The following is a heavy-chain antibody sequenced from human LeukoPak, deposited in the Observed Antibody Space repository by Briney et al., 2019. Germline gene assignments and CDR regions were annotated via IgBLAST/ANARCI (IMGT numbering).Heavy chain of an antibody. V-gene: IGHV4-39*07. CDR2: IYYSGST. CDR3: ARDSLPDYYGSGSHFDY. D-gene: IGHD3-10*01. J-gene: IGHJ4*02. CDR1: GGSISSSSYY. Sequence: PSETLSLTCTVSGGSISSSSYYWGWIRQPPGKGLEWIGSIYYSGSTYYNPSLKSRVTISVDTSKNQFSLKLSSVTAADTAVYYCARDSLPDYYGSGSHFDYWGQGTLVTVSS.